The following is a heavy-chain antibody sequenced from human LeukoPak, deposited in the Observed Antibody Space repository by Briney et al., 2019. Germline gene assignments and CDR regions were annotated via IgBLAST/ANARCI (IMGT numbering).Heavy chain of an antibody. J-gene: IGHJ4*02. CDR2: IYYNGRT. Sequence: SETLSLTCTVSSVSIISSDYSWSWIRQPLGKGLEWIGYIYYNGRTVYNPSLKSRLSISLDTSRNQLSLNLNSVTAADTAVYYCTGDYGSGSYRFDYWGRGTLVAVSS. D-gene: IGHD3-10*01. CDR1: SVSIISSDYS. CDR3: TGDYGSGSYRFDY. V-gene: IGHV4-30-4*07.